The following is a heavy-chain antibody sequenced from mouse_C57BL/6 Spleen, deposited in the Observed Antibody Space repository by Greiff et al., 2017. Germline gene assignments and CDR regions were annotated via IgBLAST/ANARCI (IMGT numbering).Heavy chain of an antibody. CDR2: IYPGDGDT. CDR1: GYAFSSYW. V-gene: IGHV1-80*01. D-gene: IGHD1-1*01. Sequence: QVQLQQSGAELVKPGASVKISCKASGYAFSSYWMNWVKQRPGKGLEWIGQIYPGDGDTNYNGKFKGKATLTADKSSSTAYMQLSSLTSEDSAVYFCARRAITTVVAEFGCWGQGTTLTVSS. CDR3: ARRAITTVVAEFGC. J-gene: IGHJ2*01.